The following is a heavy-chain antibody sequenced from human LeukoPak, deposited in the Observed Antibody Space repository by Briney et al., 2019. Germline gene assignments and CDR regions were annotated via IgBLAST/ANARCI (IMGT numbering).Heavy chain of an antibody. CDR2: RCDDGRD. D-gene: IGHD5-18*01. Sequence: RASETLSLTCTVSGVSISTSCWSWIRQSPGRGLEWVGCRCDDGRDLYNPSLRSRVSRVTISVDASEKQFSLSLRSVTAADTAMYYCARMGVDTAMVVGLDYWGQGTLVTVSS. CDR3: ARMGVDTAMVVGLDY. CDR1: GVSISTSC. V-gene: IGHV4-59*01. J-gene: IGHJ4*02.